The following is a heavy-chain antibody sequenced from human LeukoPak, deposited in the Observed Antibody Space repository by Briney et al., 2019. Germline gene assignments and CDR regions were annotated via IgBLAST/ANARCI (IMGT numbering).Heavy chain of an antibody. V-gene: IGHV4-61*02. CDR1: GGSISSGSYY. CDR3: ARWSGSVTARNYYYYMDV. J-gene: IGHJ6*03. D-gene: IGHD6-6*01. Sequence: SQTLSLTCTVSGGSISSGSYYWSWIRQPAGKGLEWIGRIYTSGSTNYNPSLKSRVTISVDTSKNQFSLKLSSVTAADTAVYYCARWSGSVTARNYYYYMDVWGEGTTVTVSS. CDR2: IYTSGST.